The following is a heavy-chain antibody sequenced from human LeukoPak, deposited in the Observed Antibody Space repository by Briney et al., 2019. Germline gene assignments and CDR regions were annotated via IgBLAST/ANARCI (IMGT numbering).Heavy chain of an antibody. CDR2: IYTSGST. V-gene: IGHV4-61*02. Sequence: SETLSLTCTVSGGSISGGSYYWSWIRQPAGKGLEWIGRIYTSGSTNYNPSLKSRVTISVDTSKNQFSLKLSSVTAADTAVYYCASGYYYRGDYWGQGTLVTVSS. CDR3: ASGYYYRGDY. CDR1: GGSISGGSYY. D-gene: IGHD3-22*01. J-gene: IGHJ4*02.